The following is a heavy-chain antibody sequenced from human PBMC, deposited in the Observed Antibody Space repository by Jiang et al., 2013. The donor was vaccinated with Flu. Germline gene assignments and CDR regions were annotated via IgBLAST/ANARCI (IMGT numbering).Heavy chain of an antibody. D-gene: IGHD3-22*01. CDR1: GYTLSELP. CDR2: FAPEDGET. CDR3: TTVFLVTMRVVVPQETT. J-gene: IGHJ4*02. Sequence: GAEVKKPGASVKVSCKVSGYTLSELPMHWVRQAPGGGLEWMGGFAPEDGETIYAQKFQDRLTMTEDTSTDTAYMELNRLTSDDTAVYYCTTVFLVTMRVVVPQETTWGQGTLVHRLL. V-gene: IGHV1-24*01.